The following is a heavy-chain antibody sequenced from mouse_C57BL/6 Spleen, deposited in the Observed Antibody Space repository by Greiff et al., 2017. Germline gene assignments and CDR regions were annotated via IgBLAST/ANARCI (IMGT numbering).Heavy chain of an antibody. Sequence: VQLQQSGPELVKPGASVKLSCKASGYTFTSYDINWVKQRHGQGLEWIGWVDPRDGSTKYNEKFKGKATLTSDTSSSTAYMQLSSLTSEDSAIYFYARAETGFFDYWGQGTTLTVSS. CDR2: VDPRDGST. CDR3: ARAETGFFDY. V-gene: IGHV1-85*01. J-gene: IGHJ2*01. D-gene: IGHD4-1*01. CDR1: GYTFTSYD.